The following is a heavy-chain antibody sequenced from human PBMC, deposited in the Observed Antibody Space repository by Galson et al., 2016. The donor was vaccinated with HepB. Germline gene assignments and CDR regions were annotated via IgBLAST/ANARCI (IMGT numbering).Heavy chain of an antibody. CDR2: MNPKSGNT. CDR3: ATPIGFGELNHY. CDR1: GYTFTSYD. V-gene: IGHV1-8*01. Sequence: SVKVSCKASGYTFTSYDINWVRQAAGQGLEWMGWMNPKSGNTGYAQKFQGRVTMTRNTSINTAYMELSSLRSEDSAVYYCATPIGFGELNHYWGQGTPVTVSS. J-gene: IGHJ4*02. D-gene: IGHD3-10*01.